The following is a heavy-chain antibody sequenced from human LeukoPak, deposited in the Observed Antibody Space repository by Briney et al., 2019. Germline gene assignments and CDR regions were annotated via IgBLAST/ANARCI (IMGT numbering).Heavy chain of an antibody. V-gene: IGHV1-8*01. J-gene: IGHJ6*02. CDR3: ATYTVGATTYYYGMDV. CDR2: MNPNSGNT. CDR1: GYTFTSYD. Sequence: ASVKVSCKASGYTFTSYDINWVRQATGQGLEWMGWMNPNSGNTGYAQKFQGRVTMTRNTSISTAYMELSSLRSEDTAVYYCATYTVGATTYYYGMDVWGQGTTVTVSS. D-gene: IGHD1-26*01.